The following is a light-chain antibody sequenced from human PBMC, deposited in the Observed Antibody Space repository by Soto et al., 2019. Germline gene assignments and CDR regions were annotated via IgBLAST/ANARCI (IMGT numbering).Light chain of an antibody. CDR2: DAS. J-gene: IGKJ1*01. V-gene: IGKV1-5*01. CDR1: QSISRW. CDR3: QQYKTYWT. Sequence: DVQMTQSPSTLSASVGDRVTITCRASQSISRWLSWYQQKPGKATKVLIYDASSLESGVPSRFSGSGSGTQFTLTITSLQPDDFATYYCQQYKTYWTFGQGTKVDI.